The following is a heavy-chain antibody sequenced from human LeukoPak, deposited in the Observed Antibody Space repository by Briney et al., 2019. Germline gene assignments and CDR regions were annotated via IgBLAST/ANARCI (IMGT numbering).Heavy chain of an antibody. CDR3: ARYCTSTTCILRGFDY. J-gene: IGHJ4*02. Sequence: SETLSLTCSVSGYSFTSGHYWGWIRQPPGKGLEWIANIYHTGSAHYNPSLKSQVTISVDTSKNQFSLKLSSVTAADTAVYYCARYCTSTTCILRGFDYWGQGTLVTVSS. CDR2: IYHTGSA. D-gene: IGHD2-2*01. V-gene: IGHV4-38-2*01. CDR1: GYSFTSGHY.